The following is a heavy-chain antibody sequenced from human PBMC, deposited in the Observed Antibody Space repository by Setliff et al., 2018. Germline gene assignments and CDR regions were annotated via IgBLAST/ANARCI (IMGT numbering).Heavy chain of an antibody. CDR3: ARDPLTTNRRRAFDI. CDR2: INHSGST. Sequence: SETLSLTCAVYGGSFSGYYWSWIRQPPGKGLEWIGEINHSGSTNYDPSLKSRVTISVDTSKNQFSLKLSSVTAADTAVYYCARDPLTTNRRRAFDIWGQGTMVTVSS. J-gene: IGHJ3*02. CDR1: GGSFSGYY. D-gene: IGHD4-17*01. V-gene: IGHV4-34*01.